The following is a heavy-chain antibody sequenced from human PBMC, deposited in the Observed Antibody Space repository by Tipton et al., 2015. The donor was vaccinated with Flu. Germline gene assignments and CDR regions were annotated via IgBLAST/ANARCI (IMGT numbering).Heavy chain of an antibody. J-gene: IGHJ5*02. V-gene: IGHV4-34*01. CDR3: ARHTRIAIGGLNWFDP. CDR1: GGSLSGYY. D-gene: IGHD2/OR15-2a*01. CDR2: INHSGST. Sequence: AGLVKPSETLSLTYAVYGGSLSGYYWSWIRQSPGKGLEWIGEINHSGSTNYNPSLKSRLTISLDMSKNQFSLNLYSVSAADAAVYYCARHTRIAIGGLNWFDPWGQGTLVTVSS.